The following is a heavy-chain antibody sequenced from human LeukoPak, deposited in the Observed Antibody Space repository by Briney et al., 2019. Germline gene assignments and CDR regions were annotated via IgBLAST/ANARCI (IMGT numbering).Heavy chain of an antibody. J-gene: IGHJ6*04. CDR2: IIPIFGTA. V-gene: IGHV1-69*01. D-gene: IGHD5-12*01. CDR3: ARSKNIVATRVMYYYYYYSMDV. CDR1: GGTFSSYA. Sequence: GASVKVSCKASGGTFSSYAISWVRQAPGQGLEWMGGIIPIFGTANYAQKFQGRVTITADESTSTAYMELSSLRSEDTAVYYCARSKNIVATRVMYYYYYYSMDVWGKGTTVTVSP.